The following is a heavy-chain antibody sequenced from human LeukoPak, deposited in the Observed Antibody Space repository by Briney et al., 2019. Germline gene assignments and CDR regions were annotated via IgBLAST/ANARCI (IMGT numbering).Heavy chain of an antibody. Sequence: GGSLRLSCAASGFSFSTYAMTWVRQAPGKGLEWVSGISGSGGITFYADSVKGRFVVSRDKSKNTLYLQRNSLRGQHTAVYYCAKDALWSGYSRGYFDYWGQGTLVTASS. J-gene: IGHJ4*02. CDR1: GFSFSTYA. CDR2: ISGSGGIT. CDR3: AKDALWSGYSRGYFDY. V-gene: IGHV3-23*01. D-gene: IGHD3-3*01.